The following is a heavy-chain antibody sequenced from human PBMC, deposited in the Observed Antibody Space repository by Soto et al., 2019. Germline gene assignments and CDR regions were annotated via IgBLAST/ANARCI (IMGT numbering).Heavy chain of an antibody. J-gene: IGHJ6*02. CDR1: GYTFTSYD. D-gene: IGHD2-2*01. CDR2: MNPSTGNT. Sequence: ASVKVSCKASGYTFTSYDIIWVRQATGQGLEWMGWMNPSTGNTDSAEKFQGRLTMTRNTSISTAYMELSSLRSDDTAVYYCARIADCSTTSCSFPSRFHVRGYYYYYGLDVWGQGTTVTVSS. CDR3: ARIADCSTTSCSFPSRFHVRGYYYYYGLDV. V-gene: IGHV1-8*01.